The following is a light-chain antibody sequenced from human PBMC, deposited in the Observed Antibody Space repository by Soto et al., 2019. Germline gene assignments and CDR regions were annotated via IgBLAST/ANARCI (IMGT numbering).Light chain of an antibody. CDR2: EVS. V-gene: IGLV2-8*01. J-gene: IGLJ3*02. CDR3: SSYAGSNHNWV. Sequence: QSALTQPPSAPGSPGQSVTISCTGTSSDVGGYNYVSWYQQHPGKAPKLMIYEVSKRPSGVPDRFSGSKSGNTASLTVSGLQAEDEADYYCSSYAGSNHNWVFGGGTKLTVL. CDR1: SSDVGGYNY.